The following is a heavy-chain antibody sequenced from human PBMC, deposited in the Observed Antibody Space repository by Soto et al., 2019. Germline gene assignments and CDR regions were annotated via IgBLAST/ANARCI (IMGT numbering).Heavy chain of an antibody. CDR3: ARDSNWNGYYYGMDV. CDR2: INPNSGGT. Sequence: ASVKVSCKASGYTFTGYYMHWVRQAPGQGLEWMGWINPNSGGTNYAQKFQGWVTMTRDTSISTAYMELSRLRSDDTAVYYCARDSNWNGYYYGMDVWGQGTTVTVS. V-gene: IGHV1-2*04. CDR1: GYTFTGYY. D-gene: IGHD1-1*01. J-gene: IGHJ6*02.